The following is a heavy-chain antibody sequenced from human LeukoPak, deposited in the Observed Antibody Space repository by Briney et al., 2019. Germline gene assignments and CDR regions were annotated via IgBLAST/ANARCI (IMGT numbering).Heavy chain of an antibody. CDR3: ARGTYYYDSSGYYAFDI. Sequence: ASVKVSCKASGYTFTSYAMHWVRQAPGQRLEWMGWINAGNGNTKYSQEFQGRVTITRDTSASTAYMELSSLRSEDMAVYYCARGTYYYDSSGYYAFDIWGQGTMVTVSS. V-gene: IGHV1-3*03. CDR2: INAGNGNT. D-gene: IGHD3-22*01. J-gene: IGHJ3*02. CDR1: GYTFTSYA.